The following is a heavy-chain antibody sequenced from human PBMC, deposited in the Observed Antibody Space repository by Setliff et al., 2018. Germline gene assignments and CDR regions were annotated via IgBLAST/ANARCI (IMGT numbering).Heavy chain of an antibody. V-gene: IGHV1-3*03. CDR3: ARTSATWCMDV. J-gene: IGHJ6*03. CDR1: GYTFSTYP. D-gene: IGHD2-8*02. CDR2: ISTANGNT. Sequence: ASVKASCKASGYTFSTYPMHWVRQAPGQSLEWMGWISTANGNTKYSQQFQGRVTITRDTSASTVYMELSSLRSEDMAVYYCARTSATWCMDVWGKGTTVTVSS.